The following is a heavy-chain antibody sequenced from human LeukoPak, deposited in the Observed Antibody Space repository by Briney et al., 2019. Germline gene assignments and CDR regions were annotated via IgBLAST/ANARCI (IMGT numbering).Heavy chain of an antibody. Sequence: GGSLRLSYASSVLIFSRYCMTGVRQTPGKGLEWVASIKDDGRQKYYVDSVKGRFTVSRDNAKNSAYLQMDSLRAEDTALYYCARDASRGLDTWGQGTQVTVSS. CDR2: IKDDGRQK. V-gene: IGHV3-7*01. D-gene: IGHD5-24*01. CDR3: ARDASRGLDT. J-gene: IGHJ5*02. CDR1: VLIFSRYC.